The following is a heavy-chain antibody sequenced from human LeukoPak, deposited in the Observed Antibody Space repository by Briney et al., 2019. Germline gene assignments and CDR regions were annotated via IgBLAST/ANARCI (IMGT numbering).Heavy chain of an antibody. D-gene: IGHD4-17*01. Sequence: GGSLRLSCAASGFTFSGYGMHWVRQAPGKGLEWVAVIWYDGSNKYYADSVKGRFTISRDNSKNTLYLQMNSLRAEDTAVYYCARDYGDYVANRLDYWGQGTLVTVSS. CDR2: IWYDGSNK. V-gene: IGHV3-33*01. J-gene: IGHJ4*02. CDR3: ARDYGDYVANRLDY. CDR1: GFTFSGYG.